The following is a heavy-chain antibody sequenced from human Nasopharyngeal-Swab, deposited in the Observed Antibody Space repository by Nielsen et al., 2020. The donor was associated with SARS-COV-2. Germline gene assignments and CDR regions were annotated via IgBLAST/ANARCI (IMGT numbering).Heavy chain of an antibody. CDR3: ASTPLDSSGYYYAFHY. V-gene: IGHV3-30-3*01. D-gene: IGHD3-22*01. CDR2: ISYDGSNK. J-gene: IGHJ4*02. CDR1: GFTFSRYT. Sequence: LSLTCAASGFTFSRYTMHWVRQAPGKGLEWVAVISYDGSNKYYADSVKGRFTISRDISKNTLYLQMNSLTAEDTAVFYCASTPLDSSGYYYAFHYWGRGTLVTVSS.